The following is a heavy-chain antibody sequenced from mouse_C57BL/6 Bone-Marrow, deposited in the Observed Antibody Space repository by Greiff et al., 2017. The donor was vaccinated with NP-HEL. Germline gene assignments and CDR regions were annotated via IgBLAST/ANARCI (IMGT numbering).Heavy chain of an antibody. D-gene: IGHD2-4*01. CDR3: ARPGYDYDWYFDV. V-gene: IGHV5-6*01. Sequence: EVKLMESGGDLVKPGGSLKLSCAASGFTFSSYGMSWVRQTPDKRLEWVATISSGGSYTYYPDSVKGRFTISRDNAKNTLDLQMSSLKSEDTAMYYCARPGYDYDWYFDVWGTGTTVTVSS. CDR2: ISSGGSYT. CDR1: GFTFSSYG. J-gene: IGHJ1*03.